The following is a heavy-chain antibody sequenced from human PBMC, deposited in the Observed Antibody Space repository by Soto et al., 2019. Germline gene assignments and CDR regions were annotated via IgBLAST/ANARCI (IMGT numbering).Heavy chain of an antibody. V-gene: IGHV3-23*01. J-gene: IGHJ6*02. CDR1: GFTFSSYA. Sequence: GGSLRLSCAASGFTFSSYAMSWVRQAPGKGLEWVSAISGSGGSTYYADSVKGRFTISRDNSKNTLYLQMNSLRAEDTAVYYCAKDPGIAARVYYYYYGMDVWGQGTTVTVSS. CDR2: ISGSGGST. D-gene: IGHD6-6*01. CDR3: AKDPGIAARVYYYYYGMDV.